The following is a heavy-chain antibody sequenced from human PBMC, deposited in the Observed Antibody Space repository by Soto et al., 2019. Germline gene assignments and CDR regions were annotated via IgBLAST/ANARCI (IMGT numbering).Heavy chain of an antibody. CDR2: INDSGNI. D-gene: IGHD3-10*01. CDR3: ARGLILWFGELSRRGGYYDYMDV. J-gene: IGHJ6*03. V-gene: IGHV4-34*01. CDR1: GGSFSGYQ. Sequence: QVQLQQWGAGLLKPSETLSLTCAVYGGSFSGYQWTWIRQTPGKGLEWIGEINDSGNINYNPSLKSRVTILVDTAKKQISLKLSSVTAADTAVYYGARGLILWFGELSRRGGYYDYMDVWGKGTTVTVSS.